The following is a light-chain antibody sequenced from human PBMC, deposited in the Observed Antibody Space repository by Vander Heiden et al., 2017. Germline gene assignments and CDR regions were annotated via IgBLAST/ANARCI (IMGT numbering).Light chain of an antibody. CDR3: QHRTDWPIT. Sequence: IVLTPSPATLSLSPGERATLSCRASQSVNRYLAWYQQRPGQAPRLLIYDTSNRATGIPVRFSGSGSGTDFTLTISSLEPEDFAVYYCQHRTDWPITFGRGTRLEIQ. CDR2: DTS. V-gene: IGKV3-11*01. J-gene: IGKJ5*01. CDR1: QSVNRY.